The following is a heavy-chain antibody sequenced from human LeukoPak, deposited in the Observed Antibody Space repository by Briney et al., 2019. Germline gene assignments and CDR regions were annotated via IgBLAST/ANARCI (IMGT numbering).Heavy chain of an antibody. D-gene: IGHD1-1*01. V-gene: IGHV4-39*01. J-gene: IGHJ6*03. CDR3: ARRSTGSYYMDV. Sequence: SETLSLTCTVSGGSISSSSYYWGWIRQPPGKGLEWIGSIYYSGSTYYNPSLKSRVTISVDTSKNQFSLKLSSVTAADTAVYYCARRSTGSYYMDVWGKGTTVTISS. CDR1: GGSISSSSYY. CDR2: IYYSGST.